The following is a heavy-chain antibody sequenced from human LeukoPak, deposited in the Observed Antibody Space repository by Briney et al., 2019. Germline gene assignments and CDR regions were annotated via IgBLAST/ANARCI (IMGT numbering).Heavy chain of an antibody. V-gene: IGHV3-53*01. CDR1: GFTVSNNY. J-gene: IGHJ2*01. CDR3: ARRYFDL. Sequence: GGSLRLSCAASGFTVSNNYMSWVRQAPGKGLEWVSVIYSGDSTYYADSVKGRFTISRDNSKNMVYLQMNSLRTEDTAVYYCARRYFDLWGRGTLVTVSS. CDR2: IYSGDST.